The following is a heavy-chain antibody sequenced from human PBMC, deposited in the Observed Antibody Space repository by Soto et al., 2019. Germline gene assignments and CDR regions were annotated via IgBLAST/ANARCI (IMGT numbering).Heavy chain of an antibody. CDR2: ISYDGSNK. D-gene: IGHD3-22*01. CDR3: AKDLYSSGYYYVGNY. J-gene: IGHJ4*02. CDR1: GFTFSNYA. V-gene: IGHV3-30*18. Sequence: PGGSLRLSLAASGFTFSNYAMSWVRQAPGKGLEGVAVISYDGSNKYYADFVKGRFTISRDSSKNTLYLQMNSLRAEDTAVYYCAKDLYSSGYYYVGNYWGQGTLVTVSS.